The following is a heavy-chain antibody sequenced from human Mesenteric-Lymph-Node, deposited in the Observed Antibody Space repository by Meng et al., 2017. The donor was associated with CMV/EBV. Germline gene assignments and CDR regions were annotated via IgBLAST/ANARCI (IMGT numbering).Heavy chain of an antibody. CDR2: FDPEDGET. V-gene: IGHV1-24*01. CDR1: GYTLTELS. D-gene: IGHD7-27*01. J-gene: IGHJ6*02. CDR3: ATGAGDRDYYYYGMDV. Sequence: ASVKVSCKVSGYTLTELSMHWVRQAPGKGLEWMGGFDPEDGETIYAQKFQGRVTMTEDTSTDTAYMELSSLRSEDTAVYYCATGAGDRDYYYYGMDVWGQGTTVTVSS.